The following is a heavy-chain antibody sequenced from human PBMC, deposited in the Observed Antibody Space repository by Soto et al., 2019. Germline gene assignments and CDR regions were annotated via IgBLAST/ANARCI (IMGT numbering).Heavy chain of an antibody. J-gene: IGHJ6*02. CDR2: INHSGST. CDR1: GGSFSGYY. Sequence: QVQLQQWGAGLLKPSETLFLTCAVYGGSFSGYYWSWIRQPPGKGLEWIGEINHSGSTNYNPSLQSRVTISVDTSKNQFSLKLSSVTAADTAVYYCARVAGNYYYGMDVWGQGTTVTVSS. CDR3: ARVAGNYYYGMDV. D-gene: IGHD3-10*01. V-gene: IGHV4-34*01.